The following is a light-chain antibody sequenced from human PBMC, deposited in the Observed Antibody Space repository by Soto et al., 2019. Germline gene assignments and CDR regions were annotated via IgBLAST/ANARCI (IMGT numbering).Light chain of an antibody. J-gene: IGKJ4*01. Sequence: DIELTQSPSFLSASVGDRVTISCRASQGISTFLAWYQQKPGKAPKLLIHAASTLQGGVPSRFSGSGSGTXXXXXXXXLQPEDFATYYCQQVDNYPLTFGGGTKVEIK. CDR3: QQVDNYPLT. CDR1: QGISTF. CDR2: AAS. V-gene: IGKV1-9*01.